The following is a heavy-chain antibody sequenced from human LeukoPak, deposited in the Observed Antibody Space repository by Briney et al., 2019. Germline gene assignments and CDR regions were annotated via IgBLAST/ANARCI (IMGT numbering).Heavy chain of an antibody. Sequence: PGRSLRLSCAASGFTFSTYAMHWVRQAPGKGLEWVAVISYDGSNKYYADSVKGRFTISRDNSKNTLYLQMNGLRAEDTAVYYCASSSWYSYYFDYWGQGTLVTVSS. CDR3: ASSSWYSYYFDY. J-gene: IGHJ4*02. V-gene: IGHV3-30*04. CDR2: ISYDGSNK. D-gene: IGHD6-13*01. CDR1: GFTFSTYA.